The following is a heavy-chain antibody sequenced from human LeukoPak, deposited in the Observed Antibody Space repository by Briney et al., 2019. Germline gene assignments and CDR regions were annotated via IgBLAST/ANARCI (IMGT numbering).Heavy chain of an antibody. CDR3: ARHLTHYYDSSGYSDY. J-gene: IGHJ4*02. CDR2: INAGNGNT. V-gene: IGHV1-3*03. CDR1: GYTFSSYA. Sequence: ASVKVSCKASGYTFSSYAMHWVRQAPGQRLEWMGWINAGNGNTKFSHEFQGRVTITADKSTSTAYMELSSLRSEDTAVYYCARHLTHYYDSSGYSDYWGQGTLVTVSS. D-gene: IGHD3-22*01.